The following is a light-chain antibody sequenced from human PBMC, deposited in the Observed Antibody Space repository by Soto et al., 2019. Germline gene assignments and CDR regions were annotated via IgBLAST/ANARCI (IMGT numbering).Light chain of an antibody. J-gene: IGKJ4*01. CDR3: QQYNSYPLT. V-gene: IGKV3-15*01. CDR2: GAS. CDR1: QSVASN. Sequence: EILMTQSPATLSLSPGERATLPCRASQSVASNLAWYQQRRGQAPRLLIYGASTRATGIPARFSGSGSGTEFTLTISSLQPDDFATYYCQQYNSYPLTFGGGTKVDIK.